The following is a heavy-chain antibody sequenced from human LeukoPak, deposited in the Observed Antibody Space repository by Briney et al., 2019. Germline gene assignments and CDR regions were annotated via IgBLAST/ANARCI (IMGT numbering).Heavy chain of an antibody. D-gene: IGHD3-22*01. Sequence: SRTLSLSCTVSGGSISSGDYYWSWFRQPPGKGLEWIAYMYYSGSTYYNPSLKSRVTMSADTSKNQLSLKLSSVTAADTAVYYCARPYYYDSRIDPWGQGILVTVSS. CDR3: ARPYYYDSRIDP. V-gene: IGHV4-30-4*01. CDR1: GGSISSGDYY. J-gene: IGHJ5*02. CDR2: MYYSGST.